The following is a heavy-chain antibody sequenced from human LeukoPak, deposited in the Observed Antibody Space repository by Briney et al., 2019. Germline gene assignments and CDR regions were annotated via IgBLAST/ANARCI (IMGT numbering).Heavy chain of an antibody. D-gene: IGHD1-26*01. CDR2: IYYSGST. V-gene: IGHV4-61*01. J-gene: IGHJ4*02. CDR3: ARWGAVGATFDY. Sequence: SETLSLTCTVSGGSDSRGSYYWSWIRQPPGEGLEWIGYIYYSGSTNYNPSLKSRVTISVDTSKNQFSLKLSSVTAADTAVYYCARWGAVGATFDYWGQGTLVTVSS. CDR1: GGSDSRGSYY.